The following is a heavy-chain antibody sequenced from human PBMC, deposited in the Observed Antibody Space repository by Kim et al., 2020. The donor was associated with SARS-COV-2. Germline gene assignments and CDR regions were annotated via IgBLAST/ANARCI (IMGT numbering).Heavy chain of an antibody. CDR2: ISYDGSNK. V-gene: IGHV3-33*05. D-gene: IGHD4-17*01. CDR3: ARNGGVNYGDLDFEY. Sequence: GGSLRLSCAASGFTFSSYGMHWVRQAPGKGLEWVAVISYDGSNKYYADSVKGRFTISRDNSKNTLYLQMNSLRAEDTAVYYCARNGGVNYGDLDFEYWGQGTLVTVSS. CDR1: GFTFSSYG. J-gene: IGHJ4*02.